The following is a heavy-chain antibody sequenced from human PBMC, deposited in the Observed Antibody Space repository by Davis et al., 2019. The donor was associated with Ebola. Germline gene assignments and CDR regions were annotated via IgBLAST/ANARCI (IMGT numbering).Heavy chain of an antibody. J-gene: IGHJ4*02. D-gene: IGHD3-22*01. Sequence: GSLRLSCTVSGGSISSYYWSWIRQPPGKGLEWIGYIYYSGSTNYNPSLKSRVTISVDTSKNQFSLKLSSVTAADTAVYYCARLPSMYYYDSSGYYTTTPHFDYWGQGTLVTVSS. CDR1: GGSISSYY. CDR2: IYYSGST. V-gene: IGHV4-59*08. CDR3: ARLPSMYYYDSSGYYTTTPHFDY.